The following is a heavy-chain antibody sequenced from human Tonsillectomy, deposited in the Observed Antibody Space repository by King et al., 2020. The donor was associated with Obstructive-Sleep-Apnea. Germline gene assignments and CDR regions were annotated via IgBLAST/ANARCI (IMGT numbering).Heavy chain of an antibody. CDR1: GFTFSSYG. CDR3: AKDMEYQLLTDSTIDY. Sequence: VQLVESGGGVVQPGRSLRLSCAASGFTFSSYGMHWVRQAPGKGLWWVAVIWYDGSNKYYADSVKGRFTISRDNSKNTLYLQMNSLRAEDTAVYYCAKDMEYQLLTDSTIDYWGQGTLAT. J-gene: IGHJ4*02. D-gene: IGHD2-2*01. CDR2: IWYDGSNK. V-gene: IGHV3-33*06.